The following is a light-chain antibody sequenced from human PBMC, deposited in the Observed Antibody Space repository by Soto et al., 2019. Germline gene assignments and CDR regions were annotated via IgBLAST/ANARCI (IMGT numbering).Light chain of an antibody. J-gene: IGLJ2*01. Sequence: QSVLTQPPSVSGAPGQRVTISCTGSSSNIGAGYDVHWYQQLPGTAPKLLTYGNSNRPSGVPDRFSGSKSGPSASLAITGLHAEDEADYYCQSYDSSLSGNVVFGGGTKLTVL. CDR1: SSNIGAGYD. CDR2: GNS. CDR3: QSYDSSLSGNVV. V-gene: IGLV1-40*01.